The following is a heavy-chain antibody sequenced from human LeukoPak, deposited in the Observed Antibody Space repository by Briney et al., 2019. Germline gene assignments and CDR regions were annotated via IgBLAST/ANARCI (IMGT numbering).Heavy chain of an antibody. V-gene: IGHV3-21*01. CDR3: ARGLVLRYFDWFYTPDY. D-gene: IGHD3-9*01. CDR2: ISSSSSYI. Sequence: GGSLRLSCAASGFTFSSYSMNWVRQAPGKGLEWVSSISSSSSYIYYADSVKGRFTISRDNAKNSLYLQMNSLRAEDTAVYYCARGLVLRYFDWFYTPDYWGQGTLVTVSS. CDR1: GFTFSSYS. J-gene: IGHJ4*02.